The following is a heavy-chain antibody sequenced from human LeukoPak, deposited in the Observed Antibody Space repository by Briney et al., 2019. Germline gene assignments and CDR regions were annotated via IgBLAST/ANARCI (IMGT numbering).Heavy chain of an antibody. CDR1: GDSISSSSYY. V-gene: IGHV4-39*01. Sequence: PSETLSLTCTVSGDSISSSSYYWGWIRQPPGKGLEWIGSIYYSGSTYYNPSLKSRVTISVDTSKNQFSLKLSSVTAADTAVYYCARIVGATTTDYWGQGTLVTVSS. CDR2: IYYSGST. CDR3: ARIVGATTTDY. D-gene: IGHD1-26*01. J-gene: IGHJ4*02.